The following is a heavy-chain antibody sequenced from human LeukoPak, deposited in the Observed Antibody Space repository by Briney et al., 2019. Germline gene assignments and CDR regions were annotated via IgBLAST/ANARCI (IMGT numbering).Heavy chain of an antibody. Sequence: SETLSLTCTVSGVSIRSQYWSWIRQPAGRGLEWLGRIYASGSTNYSPSLKSRVTMSLDTSKNQFSLKLFSVTAADTAVYFCARDVSSWPFFDSWGQGTQVTVSS. J-gene: IGHJ4*02. D-gene: IGHD6-13*01. CDR3: ARDVSSWPFFDS. V-gene: IGHV4-4*07. CDR1: GVSIRSQY. CDR2: IYASGST.